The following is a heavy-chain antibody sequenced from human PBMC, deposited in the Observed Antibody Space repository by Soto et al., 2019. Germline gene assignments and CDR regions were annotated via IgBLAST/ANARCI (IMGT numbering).Heavy chain of an antibody. CDR1: GFSFSNYW. J-gene: IGHJ5*02. V-gene: IGHV3-7*03. Sequence: PGGSLRLSCAASGFSFSNYWMSWVRLAPGKGPEWVANIRKDGSEKIYVDSVEGRFTISRDNAKNSLFLQMNNLRADDTAMYYCVGGTGWLMDTWGQGTPVTVSS. D-gene: IGHD6-19*01. CDR3: VGGTGWLMDT. CDR2: IRKDGSEK.